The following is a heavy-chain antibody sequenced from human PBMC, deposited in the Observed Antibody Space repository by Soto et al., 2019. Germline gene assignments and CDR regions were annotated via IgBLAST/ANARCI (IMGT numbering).Heavy chain of an antibody. D-gene: IGHD3-10*01. J-gene: IGHJ4*02. CDR3: ARVRVIRGVIPRRFGL. CDR2: IIPLYGTV. Sequence: QDHLAQSGAEVKKPGSSVTVSCKASGGTFNSYGISWVRQAPGQGLDWMGVIIPLYGTVNYAQKFQGRVSITADKSTSTAYLDLSSLRSDDTAVYYCARVRVIRGVIPRRFGLWGQGTLVTVSS. V-gene: IGHV1-69*06. CDR1: GGTFNSYG.